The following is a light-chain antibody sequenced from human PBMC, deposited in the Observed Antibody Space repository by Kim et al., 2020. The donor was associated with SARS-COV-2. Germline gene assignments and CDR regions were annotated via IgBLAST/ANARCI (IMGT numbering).Light chain of an antibody. V-gene: IGLV1-51*01. Sequence: QKVTISCSGSSSNIGNNYVSWYQQLPGTAPKLLIFDNNIRPSGISDRFSGSKSGTSATLGITGLQTGDEADYYCGTWDSRLSSAVFGGGTQLTVL. J-gene: IGLJ7*01. CDR2: DNN. CDR3: GTWDSRLSSAV. CDR1: SSNIGNNY.